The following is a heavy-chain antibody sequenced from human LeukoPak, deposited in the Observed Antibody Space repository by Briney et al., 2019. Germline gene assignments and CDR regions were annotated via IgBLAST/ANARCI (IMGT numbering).Heavy chain of an antibody. CDR3: ARVGYDILTGWGWFDP. Sequence: ASVKVSCKASGYTFTSYDINWVRQATGQGLEWMGWMNPNSDNTGYAQKFQGRVTMTRNTSVSTAYMELASLRSEDTAVYYCARVGYDILTGWGWFDPWGQGTLVTVSS. CDR1: GYTFTSYD. CDR2: MNPNSDNT. D-gene: IGHD3-9*01. J-gene: IGHJ5*02. V-gene: IGHV1-8*01.